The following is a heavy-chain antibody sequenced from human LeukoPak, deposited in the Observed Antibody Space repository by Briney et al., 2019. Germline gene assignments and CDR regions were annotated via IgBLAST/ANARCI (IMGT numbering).Heavy chain of an antibody. CDR2: ISAYNGDT. Sequence: ASVTVSCTASGYTFSNYGISWVRQAPGQGLEYMGWISAYNGDTNYAHNLQGRVTMTTDTSTSTAYMELRSLRSDDTAVYYCATYSSSWTRGYWGQGTLVTVSS. CDR3: ATYSSSWTRGY. J-gene: IGHJ4*02. D-gene: IGHD6-13*01. CDR1: GYTFSNYG. V-gene: IGHV1-18*01.